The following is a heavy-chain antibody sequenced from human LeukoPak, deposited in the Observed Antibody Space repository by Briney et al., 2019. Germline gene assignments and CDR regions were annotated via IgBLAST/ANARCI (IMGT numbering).Heavy chain of an antibody. D-gene: IGHD6-13*01. CDR1: GYTFTSYY. Sequence: GASVKVSCKASGYTFTSYYMDWVRQAPGQGLEWMGIINPSGGSTSYAQKFQGRVSMTRDTSTSTVYMELSSLRSEDTAVYYCARDLRGYSSSYSQDYWGQGTLVTVSS. V-gene: IGHV1-46*01. CDR2: INPSGGST. CDR3: ARDLRGYSSSYSQDY. J-gene: IGHJ4*02.